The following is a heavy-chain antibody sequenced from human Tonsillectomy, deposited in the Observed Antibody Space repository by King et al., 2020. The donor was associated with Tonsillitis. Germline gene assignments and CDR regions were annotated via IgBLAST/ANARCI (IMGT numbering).Heavy chain of an antibody. D-gene: IGHD3-10*01. CDR2: ISSSSSYI. CDR1: GFTFSSYS. Sequence: QLVQSGGGLVKPGGSLRLSCAASGFTFSSYSMNWVRQAPGKGLEWVSSISSSSSYIYYADSVKGRFTISRDNAKNSLYLQMNSLRAEDTAVYYCARHWSLLLWFGDLLSPSFGYWGQGTLVTVSS. CDR3: ARHWSLLLWFGDLLSPSFGY. J-gene: IGHJ1*01. V-gene: IGHV3-21*01.